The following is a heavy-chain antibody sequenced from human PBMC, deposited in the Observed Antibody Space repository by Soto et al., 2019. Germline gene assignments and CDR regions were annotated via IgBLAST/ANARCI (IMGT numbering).Heavy chain of an antibody. CDR2: TYYRSKWYN. Sequence: SQTLSLTCAISGDSVSSNSAAWNWIRQSPSRGLEWLGRTYYRSKWYNDYAVSVKSRITINPDISKNQFSLQLNSVTPEDTAVYYCAREMIVVVAAYYYYYGMDVWGQGTTVTVSS. V-gene: IGHV6-1*01. J-gene: IGHJ6*02. CDR1: GDSVSSNSAA. D-gene: IGHD2-15*01. CDR3: AREMIVVVAAYYYYYGMDV.